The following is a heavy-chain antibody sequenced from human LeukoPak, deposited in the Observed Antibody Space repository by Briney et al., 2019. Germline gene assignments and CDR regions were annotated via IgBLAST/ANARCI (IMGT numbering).Heavy chain of an antibody. J-gene: IGHJ5*02. CDR3: ARAYSSSWYFNWFDP. CDR1: GGSISSSSYY. D-gene: IGHD6-13*01. CDR2: IYYSGST. Sequence: PSETLSLTCTVSGGSISSSSYYWGWIRQPPGKGLEWIGSIYYSGSTYYNPSLKSRVTTSVDTSKNQFSLKLSSVTAADTAVYFCARAYSSSWYFNWFDPWGQGTLVTVSS. V-gene: IGHV4-39*07.